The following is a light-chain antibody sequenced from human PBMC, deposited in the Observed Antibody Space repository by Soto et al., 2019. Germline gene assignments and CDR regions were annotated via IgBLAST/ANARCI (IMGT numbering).Light chain of an antibody. CDR2: EVT. CDR1: SSDIGGYNY. Sequence: QSALTQPPSASGSPGQSVTISCTGTSSDIGGYNYVSWYQQHPGKAPKLMIYEVTKRPSGVPDRFSGSKSGNTASLTVSGLQAEDEAAYYCCSYAGSKNGVFGTGTKLTVL. CDR3: CSYAGSKNGV. J-gene: IGLJ1*01. V-gene: IGLV2-8*01.